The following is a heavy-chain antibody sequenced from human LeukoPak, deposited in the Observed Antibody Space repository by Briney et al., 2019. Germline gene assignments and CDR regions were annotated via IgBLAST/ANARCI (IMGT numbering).Heavy chain of an antibody. J-gene: IGHJ6*02. CDR3: ARAPTYYYDSSGYSYYYYGMDV. Sequence: SETLSLTCTVSGGSISSSSYYWGWIRQPPGKGLEWIGSIYYSGSTYYNPSLKSRVTISVDTSKNQFSLKLSSVTAADTAVYYCARAPTYYYDSSGYSYYYYGMDVWGQGTTVTVSS. CDR2: IYYSGST. V-gene: IGHV4-39*07. CDR1: GGSISSSSYY. D-gene: IGHD3-22*01.